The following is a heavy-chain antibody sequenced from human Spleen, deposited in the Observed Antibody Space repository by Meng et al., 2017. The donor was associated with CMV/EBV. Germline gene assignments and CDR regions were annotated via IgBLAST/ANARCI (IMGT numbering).Heavy chain of an antibody. V-gene: IGHV2-5*02. Sequence: LTSRGVAVAWIRQPPGKALEWLALVYWGDDKRYRPALKGRLTITKDTSRSQVVLTMTNVDPVDTATYYCAHVFGSGSYFDYWYFDFWGRGTLVTVSS. D-gene: IGHD3-10*01. CDR2: VYWGDDK. CDR1: LTSRGVA. J-gene: IGHJ2*01. CDR3: AHVFGSGSYFDYWYFDF.